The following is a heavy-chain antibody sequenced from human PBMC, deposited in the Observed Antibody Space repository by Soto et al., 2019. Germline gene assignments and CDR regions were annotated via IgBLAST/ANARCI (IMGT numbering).Heavy chain of an antibody. D-gene: IGHD2-15*01. V-gene: IGHV4-34*01. Sequence: QVQLQQWGAGLLKPSETLSLTCAVYGGSFSGYYWSWIRQPPGKGLEWIGEINHSGSTNYNQSLKSRVTISVDTSKNQFSLKLSSVTAADTAVYYCARGGYCSGGSCSWFDPWGQGTLVTVSS. CDR1: GGSFSGYY. CDR2: INHSGST. J-gene: IGHJ5*02. CDR3: ARGGYCSGGSCSWFDP.